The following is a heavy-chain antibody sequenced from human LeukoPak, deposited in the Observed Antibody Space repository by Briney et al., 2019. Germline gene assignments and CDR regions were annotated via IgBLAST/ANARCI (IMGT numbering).Heavy chain of an antibody. Sequence: PSETLSLTCAVYGGSFSGYYWSWIRQPPGKGLEWIGEINHSGSTNYNPSLKSRVTISVDTSKNQLSLKLSSVTAADTAVYYCARVLGNYYDSSGYLYYFDYWGQGTLVTVSS. D-gene: IGHD3-22*01. J-gene: IGHJ4*02. CDR3: ARVLGNYYDSSGYLYYFDY. CDR1: GGSFSGYY. CDR2: INHSGST. V-gene: IGHV4-34*01.